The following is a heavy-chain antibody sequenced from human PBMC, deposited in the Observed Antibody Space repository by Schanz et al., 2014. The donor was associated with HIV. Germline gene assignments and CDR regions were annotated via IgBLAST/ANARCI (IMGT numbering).Heavy chain of an antibody. CDR3: ARDPYCRTTSCYSTAFDL. D-gene: IGHD2-2*01. V-gene: IGHV3-30*03. CDR2: ISYDGTNK. J-gene: IGHJ3*01. CDR1: GFTFDNYG. Sequence: QVRLVESGGGVVQPGRSLRLSCAASGFTFDNYGMHWVRQAPGKGLEWVAVISYDGTNKYYADSVKGRFTISRDNSKNTLYLQMKSLRPEDTALYYCARDPYCRTTSCYSTAFDLWGQGTLVTVSS.